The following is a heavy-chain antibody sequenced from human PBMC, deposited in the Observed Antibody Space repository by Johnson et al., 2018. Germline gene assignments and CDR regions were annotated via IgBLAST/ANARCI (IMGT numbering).Heavy chain of an antibody. Sequence: VQLVESGGDLVQPGGSLRLSCAVSGFAFSSYWVTWVRQAPGKGLEWVATINQYGSETYYVDSVRGRFNISRDNAKNSLFLQRNSLRAEDTAVYYCAGAVTSTLAFGMWGQGTRVTVSS. D-gene: IGHD1-1*01. CDR1: GFAFSSYW. J-gene: IGHJ3*02. CDR2: INQYGSET. V-gene: IGHV3-7*01. CDR3: AGAVTSTLAFGM.